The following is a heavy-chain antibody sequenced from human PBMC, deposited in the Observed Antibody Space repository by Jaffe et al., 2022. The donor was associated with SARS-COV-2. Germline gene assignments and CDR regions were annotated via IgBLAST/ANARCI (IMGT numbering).Heavy chain of an antibody. J-gene: IGHJ6*03. V-gene: IGHV4-39*01. CDR3: ARAPPQPERYFDWSLLGHYYYYYMDV. CDR2: IYYSGST. Sequence: QLQLQESGPGLVKPSETLSLTCTVSGGSISSSSYYWGWIRQPPGKGLEWIGSIYYSGSTYYNPSLKSRVTISVDTSKNQFSLKLSSVTAADTAVYYCARAPPQPERYFDWSLLGHYYYYYMDVWGKGTTVTVSS. D-gene: IGHD3-9*01. CDR1: GGSISSSSYY.